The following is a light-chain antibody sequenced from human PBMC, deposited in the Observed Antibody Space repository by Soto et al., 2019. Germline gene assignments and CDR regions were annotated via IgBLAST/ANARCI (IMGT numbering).Light chain of an antibody. CDR1: QSLLHSNGYNY. Sequence: DLVMTQSPLSLPVTPEEPASISCRSSQSLLHSNGYNYLDWYLQKPGQSPQLLIYLGSNRASGVPDRFSGSGSGTDFTLGISRVEAEDVGLYYCMQALQTPYTFGQGTRLEIK. J-gene: IGKJ5*01. CDR3: MQALQTPYT. V-gene: IGKV2-28*01. CDR2: LGS.